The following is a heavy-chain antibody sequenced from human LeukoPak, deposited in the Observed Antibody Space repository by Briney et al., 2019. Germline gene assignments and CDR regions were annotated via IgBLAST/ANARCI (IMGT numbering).Heavy chain of an antibody. J-gene: IGHJ5*02. CDR1: RLIVSSNY. V-gene: IGHV3-66*01. Sequence: GGSLRLSCAASRLIVSSNYMAWVRQAPGKGLEWVLVIYSGGNTYYADSVKGRFTISRDNSKNTLYLQMNSLRVEDTAVYYCARDRGWFDPWGLGTLVTVSS. CDR3: ARDRGWFDP. CDR2: IYSGGNT.